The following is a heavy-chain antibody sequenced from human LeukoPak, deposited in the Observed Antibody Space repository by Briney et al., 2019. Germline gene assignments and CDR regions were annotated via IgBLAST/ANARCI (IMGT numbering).Heavy chain of an antibody. Sequence: KPSETLSLTCTVSGYSISSGYYWGWIRQPPGKGLEWIGSVYHSGSTYYNPSLSSRVTISVDTSKNQFSLKLSSVTAADTAVYYCARVPYSWTYYVDSWGQGTLVTVSS. CDR1: GYSISSGYY. V-gene: IGHV4-38-2*02. CDR2: VYHSGST. CDR3: ARVPYSWTYYVDS. D-gene: IGHD1-26*01. J-gene: IGHJ4*02.